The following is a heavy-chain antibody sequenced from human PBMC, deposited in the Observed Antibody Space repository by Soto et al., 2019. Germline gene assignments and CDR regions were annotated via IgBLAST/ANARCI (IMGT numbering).Heavy chain of an antibody. CDR3: ARDRVGSSWYSPYYYVMDV. CDR1: GFTFSSYA. V-gene: IGHV3-30-3*01. D-gene: IGHD6-13*01. CDR2: ISYDGSNK. Sequence: GGSLRLSCAASGFTFSSYAMHWVRQAPGKGLEWVAVISYDGSNKYYADSVKGRFTISRDNSKNTLYLQMNSLRAEDTAVYYCARDRVGSSWYSPYYYVMDVWGQGTTVTVSS. J-gene: IGHJ6*02.